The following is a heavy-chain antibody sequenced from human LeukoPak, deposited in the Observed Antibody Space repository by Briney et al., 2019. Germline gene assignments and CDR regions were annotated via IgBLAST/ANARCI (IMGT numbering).Heavy chain of an antibody. J-gene: IGHJ4*02. CDR3: ARAFEYSSSSPVDY. V-gene: IGHV3-23*01. D-gene: IGHD6-6*01. Sequence: GGSLRLSCAASGFTFSSYWMSWVRQAPGKGLEWVSAISGSGGSTYYADSVKGRFTISRDNSKNTLYLQMNSLRAEDTAVYYCARAFEYSSSSPVDYWGQGTLVTVSS. CDR2: ISGSGGST. CDR1: GFTFSSYW.